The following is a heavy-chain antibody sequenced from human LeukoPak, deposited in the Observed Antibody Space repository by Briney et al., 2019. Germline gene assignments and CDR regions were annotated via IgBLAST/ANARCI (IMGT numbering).Heavy chain of an antibody. CDR3: ASEPDA. CDR2: VHHTERA. J-gene: IGHJ5*02. Sequence: PSETLSLTCTVSGHSISGSNYHWGWIRQPPGKGLERLGTVHHTERAFYNPSLRGRTTVSVDTSKNQFSLKLTSVTAADTAVYYCASEPDAWGQGTLVTVSS. V-gene: IGHV4-39*07. CDR1: GHSISGSNYH.